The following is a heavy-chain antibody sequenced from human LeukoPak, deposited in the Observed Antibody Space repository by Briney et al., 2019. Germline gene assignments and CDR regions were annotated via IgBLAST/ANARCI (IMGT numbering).Heavy chain of an antibody. D-gene: IGHD3-22*01. CDR1: GFTFSSYS. CDR2: ISSSSSYI. J-gene: IGHJ3*02. V-gene: IGHV3-21*01. Sequence: PGGSLRLSCAASGFTFSSYSMNWVRQAPGKGLEWVSSISSSSSYIYYADSVKGRFTISRDNAKNSLYLQMNSLRAEDTAVYYCARDAYPEDYYDSSGYRAFDIWGQGTMVTVSS. CDR3: ARDAYPEDYYDSSGYRAFDI.